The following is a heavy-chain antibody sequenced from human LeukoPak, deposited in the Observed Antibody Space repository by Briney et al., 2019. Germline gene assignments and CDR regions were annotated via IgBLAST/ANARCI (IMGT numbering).Heavy chain of an antibody. CDR1: GYSFTSYW. V-gene: IGHV5-51*01. CDR3: ASSLVVTLRSDAFDI. J-gene: IGHJ3*02. D-gene: IGHD4-23*01. Sequence: ESLKISCKGSGYSFTSYWIGWVRQMPGKGLEWMGIIYPGDSDTRYSPSFQGQVTISADKSISTAYLQWNSLKASDTAMYYCASSLVVTLRSDAFDIWGQGTMVTVSS. CDR2: IYPGDSDT.